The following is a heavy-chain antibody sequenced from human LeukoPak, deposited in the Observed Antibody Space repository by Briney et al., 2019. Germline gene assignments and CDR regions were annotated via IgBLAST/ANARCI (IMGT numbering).Heavy chain of an antibody. CDR2: INTNTGNP. V-gene: IGHV7-4-1*02. CDR1: GYTFTSYA. J-gene: IGHJ4*02. CDR3: ARESWDFGVEYDY. D-gene: IGHD3-3*01. Sequence: ASVKVSCKASGYTFTSYAMNWVRQAPGQGLEWMGWINTNTGNPTYAQGYTGRFVFSLDTSVSAAYLQISSLKAEDTAVYYCARESWDFGVEYDYWGQGTLVTVSS.